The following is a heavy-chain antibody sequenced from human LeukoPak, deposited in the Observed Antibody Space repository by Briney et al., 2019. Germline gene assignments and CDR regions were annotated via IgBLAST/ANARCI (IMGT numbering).Heavy chain of an antibody. CDR3: AREDNYYGSGTPFDY. CDR2: ISSTSSYI. Sequence: PGGSLRLSCAASGFTFSSYNMNWVRQAPGRGLEWVSSISSTSSYIYYADSVKGRFTISRDNAKNSLYLQMNSLRAEDTAVYYCAREDNYYGSGTPFDYWGQGTLVTVSS. V-gene: IGHV3-21*01. D-gene: IGHD3-10*01. J-gene: IGHJ4*02. CDR1: GFTFSSYN.